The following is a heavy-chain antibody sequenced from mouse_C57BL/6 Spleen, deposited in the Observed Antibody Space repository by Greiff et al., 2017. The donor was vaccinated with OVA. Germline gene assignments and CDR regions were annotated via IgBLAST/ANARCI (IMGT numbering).Heavy chain of an antibody. CDR3: ARCEITTVVATRYYAMDY. V-gene: IGHV2-9-1*01. CDR1: GFSLTSYA. CDR2: IWTGGGT. D-gene: IGHD1-1*01. J-gene: IGHJ4*01. Sequence: VKLMESGPGLVAPSQSLSITCTVSGFSLTSYAISWVRQPPGKGLEWLGVIWTGGGTNYNSALKSRLSISKDNSKSQVFLKMNSLQTDDTARYYCARCEITTVVATRYYAMDYWGQGTSVTVSS.